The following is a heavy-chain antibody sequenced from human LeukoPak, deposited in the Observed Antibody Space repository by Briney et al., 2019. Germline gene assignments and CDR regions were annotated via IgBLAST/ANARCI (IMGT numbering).Heavy chain of an antibody. V-gene: IGHV4-59*12. D-gene: IGHD2/OR15-2a*01. CDR2: IYYSGST. CDR3: AREEYSYWYFDL. J-gene: IGHJ2*01. CDR1: GGSISSYY. Sequence: SETLSLTCTVSGGSISSYYWSWIRQPPGKGLEWIGYIYYSGSTNYNPSLKSRVTMSVDTSKNQFSLKLGSVTAADTAVYYCAREEYSYWYFDLWGRGTLVTVSS.